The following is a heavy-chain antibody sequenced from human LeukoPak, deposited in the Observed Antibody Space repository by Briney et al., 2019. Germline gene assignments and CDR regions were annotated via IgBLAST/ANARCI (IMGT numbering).Heavy chain of an antibody. V-gene: IGHV1-8*01. J-gene: IGHJ3*02. Sequence: ASVKVSCKASGYTFTSYDINWARQATGQGPEWMGWMNPNSGNTGYAQKFQGRVTMTRKTSISTAYMELSSLRSEDTAVYYCARGYCSGGSCHAFDIWGQGTMVTVSS. CDR3: ARGYCSGGSCHAFDI. D-gene: IGHD2-15*01. CDR1: GYTFTSYD. CDR2: MNPNSGNT.